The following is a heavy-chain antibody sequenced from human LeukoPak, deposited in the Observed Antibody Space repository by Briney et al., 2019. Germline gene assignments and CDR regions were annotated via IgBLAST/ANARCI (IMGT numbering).Heavy chain of an antibody. CDR3: ASASGRESNPFDY. Sequence: ASVKVSCKASGHAFTSYDITWVRQAPGQGLEWMGWISGYNGNTNYAQMLQDRVTMTSDTSTSTAYMELRSLTSDDTAVYYCASASGRESNPFDYWGQGTLVTVSS. D-gene: IGHD3-10*01. CDR2: ISGYNGNT. J-gene: IGHJ4*02. CDR1: GHAFTSYD. V-gene: IGHV1-18*01.